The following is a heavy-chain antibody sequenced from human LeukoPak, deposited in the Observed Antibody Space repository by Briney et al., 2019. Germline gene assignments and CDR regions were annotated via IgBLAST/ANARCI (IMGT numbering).Heavy chain of an antibody. V-gene: IGHV5-51*01. CDR1: GYSFTSYL. CDR3: ARRSGSDALDI. Sequence: GESLKISCMGSGYSFTSYLIAWVRQMPGKGLEWMGIIYPGDSYTTYSPSFQGQVTISADKSISTAYLQWRSLRASDTAMYDCARRSGSDALDIWGQGTMVTVSS. D-gene: IGHD3-10*01. J-gene: IGHJ3*02. CDR2: IYPGDSYT.